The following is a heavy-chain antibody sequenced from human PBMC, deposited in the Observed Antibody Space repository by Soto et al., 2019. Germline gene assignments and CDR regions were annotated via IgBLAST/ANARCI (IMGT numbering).Heavy chain of an antibody. CDR3: ARDATFGTKGGSFDI. CDR2: MWYDGTNK. CDR1: GVTFRIYS. V-gene: IGHV3-33*01. Sequence: PGGSLRLSCAASGVTFRIYSMHWVRQSPGKGLEWVAVMWYDGTNKYYGESVKGRFTISRDNSENTLYLQMNSLRVEETAVYYCARDATFGTKGGSFDIWGHGTLVTVSS. D-gene: IGHD3-16*01. J-gene: IGHJ3*02.